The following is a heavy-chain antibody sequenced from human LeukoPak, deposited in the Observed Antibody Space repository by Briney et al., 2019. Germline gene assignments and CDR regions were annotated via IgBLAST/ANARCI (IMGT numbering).Heavy chain of an antibody. V-gene: IGHV1-3*01. CDR1: GYTFTTYA. J-gene: IGHJ4*02. CDR3: ARDDYGPLHY. D-gene: IGHD4-17*01. CDR2: INAGNDNT. Sequence: ASVKVSCKASGYTFTTYAIHWVRQAPGQGLEWMGWINAGNDNTKYSQKFQGRVTITRDTSATTAYMELSSLRSGDTAVYYCARDDYGPLHYWGQGTLVTVSS.